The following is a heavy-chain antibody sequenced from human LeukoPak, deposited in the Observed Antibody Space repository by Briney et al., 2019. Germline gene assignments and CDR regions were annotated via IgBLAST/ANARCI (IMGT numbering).Heavy chain of an antibody. CDR3: AKLARLYYYYMDV. CDR2: INGSGGST. CDR1: GLTLSSYA. J-gene: IGHJ6*03. D-gene: IGHD6-6*01. V-gene: IGHV3-23*01. Sequence: GGSLRLSCAASGLTLSSYAMSWIRQAPGKGLEWVSAINGSGGSTYYPDAVKGRFTISRDNSKNTLYLQMNSLRAEDTAVYYCAKLARLYYYYMDVWGKGTTVTVSS.